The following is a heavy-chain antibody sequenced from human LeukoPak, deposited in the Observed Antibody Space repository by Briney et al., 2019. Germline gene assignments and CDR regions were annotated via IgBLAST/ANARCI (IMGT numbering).Heavy chain of an antibody. D-gene: IGHD3-22*01. Sequence: KPSQTLSLTCTVSGGSISSGGYYWSWIRQHPGKGLEWIGYIYYSGSTYYNPSLKSRVTISVDTSKNQFSLKLSSVTAADTAVYYCARDYYDSSGYFDCWGQGTLVTVSS. CDR3: ARDYYDSSGYFDC. J-gene: IGHJ4*02. CDR1: GGSISSGGYY. CDR2: IYYSGST. V-gene: IGHV4-31*03.